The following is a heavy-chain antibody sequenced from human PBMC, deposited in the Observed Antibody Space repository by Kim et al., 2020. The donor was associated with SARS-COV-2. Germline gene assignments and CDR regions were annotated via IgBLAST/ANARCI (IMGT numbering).Heavy chain of an antibody. CDR3: AKDGVATVVTFDY. V-gene: IGHV3-23*01. J-gene: IGHJ4*02. Sequence: YYEDSVKGRFAISRDNSKNTLYVQMNSLRAEDTAVYYCAKDGVATVVTFDYWGQGTLVAVSS. D-gene: IGHD5-12*01.